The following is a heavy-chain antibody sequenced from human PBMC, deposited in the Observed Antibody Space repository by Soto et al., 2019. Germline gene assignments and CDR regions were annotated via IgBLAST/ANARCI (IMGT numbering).Heavy chain of an antibody. CDR1: GFTFSSYG. Sequence: QVQLVESGGGVVQPGRSLRLSCSASGFTFSSYGMHWVRQAPGKGLEWVAFIWHDGGNKFYAESVKGRFTISRDNSKNPLDLQMTSLGAEDTAMYYCARDGDVKNGFGKDYWGQGNLVTVSS. J-gene: IGHJ4*02. D-gene: IGHD3-16*01. CDR2: IWHDGGNK. V-gene: IGHV3-33*01. CDR3: ARDGDVKNGFGKDY.